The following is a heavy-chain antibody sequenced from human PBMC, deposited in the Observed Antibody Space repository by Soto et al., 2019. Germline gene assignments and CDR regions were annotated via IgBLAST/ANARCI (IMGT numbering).Heavy chain of an antibody. V-gene: IGHV1-2*02. CDR2: INPNSGGT. D-gene: IGHD6-19*01. CDR3: ASERIAVAVYYYYYVMDV. J-gene: IGHJ6*02. CDR1: GYTFTGYY. Sequence: GASVKVSCKASGYTFTGYYMHWVRQAPGQGLEWMGWINPNSGGTNYAQKFQGRVTMTRDTSISTAYMELSRLRSDDTAVYYCASERIAVAVYYYYYVMDVWGQGTTVTVSS.